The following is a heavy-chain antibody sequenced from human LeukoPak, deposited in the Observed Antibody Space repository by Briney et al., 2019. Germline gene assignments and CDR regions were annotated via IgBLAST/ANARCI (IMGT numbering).Heavy chain of an antibody. Sequence: GGSLRLSCAASGFTFSDYYMSWIRQAPGKGLEWVSYISSSGSTIYYADSVAGRFTISRDNSKNTLYLEMNSVRPEDTALYYCVRKIGSPPSPGHFDYWGQGTLVTVSS. D-gene: IGHD1-26*01. J-gene: IGHJ4*02. CDR1: GFTFSDYY. V-gene: IGHV3-11*04. CDR2: ISSSGSTI. CDR3: VRKIGSPPSPGHFDY.